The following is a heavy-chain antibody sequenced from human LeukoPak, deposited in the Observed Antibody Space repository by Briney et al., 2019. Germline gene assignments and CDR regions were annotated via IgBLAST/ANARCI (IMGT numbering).Heavy chain of an antibody. J-gene: IGHJ4*02. CDR1: GGSFSGYY. CDR2: INHSGST. V-gene: IGHV4-34*01. CDR3: ARVSGAYGSGSYYNRKPNRKSGGADY. D-gene: IGHD3-10*01. Sequence: SETLSLTCAVYGGSFSGYYWSWIRQPPAKGLEWIGEINHSGSTNYNPSLKSRVTISVDTSKHQFSLKLSSVTAADTAVYYRARVSGAYGSGSYYNRKPNRKSGGADYWGQGTLVTVSS.